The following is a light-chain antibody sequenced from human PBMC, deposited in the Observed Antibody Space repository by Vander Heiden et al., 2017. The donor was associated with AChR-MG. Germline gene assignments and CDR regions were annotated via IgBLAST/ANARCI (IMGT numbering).Light chain of an antibody. CDR3: QQYYSTPPT. CDR1: QSVLYSSNNKNY. CDR2: WAS. V-gene: IGKV4-1*01. J-gene: IGKJ1*01. Sequence: DIVMTQSPVSLAVSLSERATIHCKSSQSVLYSSNNKNYLAWYQQKPGQPPKLLIYWASTRESGVPDRFSGSGSGTDFTLTISSLQAEDVAVYYCQQYYSTPPTFGQGTKVEIK.